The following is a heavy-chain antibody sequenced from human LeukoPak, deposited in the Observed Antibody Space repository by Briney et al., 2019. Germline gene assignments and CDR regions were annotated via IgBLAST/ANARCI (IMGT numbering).Heavy chain of an antibody. D-gene: IGHD4-17*01. Sequence: PGGSLRLSCAASGFTFSRYGMHWVREAPGKGLEWVAFIRYDGSNKYYADSVKGRFTISRDNSKNTLYLQMNSLRAEDTAVYYCGREAFHDYGPSYMDVWGKGTTVTVSS. CDR2: IRYDGSNK. CDR3: GREAFHDYGPSYMDV. CDR1: GFTFSRYG. J-gene: IGHJ6*03. V-gene: IGHV3-30*02.